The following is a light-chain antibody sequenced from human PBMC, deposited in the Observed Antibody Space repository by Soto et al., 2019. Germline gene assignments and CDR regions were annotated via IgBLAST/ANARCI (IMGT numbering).Light chain of an antibody. CDR1: QSISSY. CDR2: AAS. V-gene: IGKV1-39*01. CDR3: QQICSTPRT. Sequence: DIQMTQSPSTLSASVGYRVTITCRASQSISSYLTWYHQKPGKAPKLLIYAASSLQSGVPSRFSGSGSGTEFTLTINSLQPEDFATYYCQQICSTPRTFGQGTKVDI. J-gene: IGKJ1*01.